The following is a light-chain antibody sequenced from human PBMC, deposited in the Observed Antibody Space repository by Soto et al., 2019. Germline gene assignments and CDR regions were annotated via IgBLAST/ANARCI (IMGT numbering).Light chain of an antibody. CDR3: SSYAGTNHLI. V-gene: IGLV2-8*01. CDR2: DVT. J-gene: IGLJ2*01. CDR1: SSDIGGYNF. Sequence: QSAPTQPPSASGSPGQSVTISCTGSSSDIGGYNFVSWYQQHPGKAPKLMIYDVTKRPSGVPDRFSGSKSGNTASLTVSGLQAEDEADYYCSSYAGTNHLIFGGGTKVTVL.